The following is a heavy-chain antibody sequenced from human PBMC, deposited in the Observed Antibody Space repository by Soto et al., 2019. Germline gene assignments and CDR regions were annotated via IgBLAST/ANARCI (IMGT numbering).Heavy chain of an antibody. D-gene: IGHD4-17*01. CDR1: GGTFSSYA. J-gene: IGHJ4*02. CDR3: ARGGIYGDSLYFDY. V-gene: IGHV1-69*01. Sequence: QVQLVQSGAEVKKPGSSVKVSCKASGGTFSSYAISWVRQAPGQGLEWMGGIIPIFGTANYAQKCQGRVTITADESTSTAYMELSSLRSEDTAVYYCARGGIYGDSLYFDYWGQGTLVTVSS. CDR2: IIPIFGTA.